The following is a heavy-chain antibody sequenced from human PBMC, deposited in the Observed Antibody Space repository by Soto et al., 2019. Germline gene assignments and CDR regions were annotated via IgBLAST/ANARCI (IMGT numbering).Heavy chain of an antibody. D-gene: IGHD3-3*01. CDR3: ARSGVMMEWLFVPRNWFDP. CDR1: GGSISSSSYY. J-gene: IGHJ5*02. CDR2: IYYSGST. Sequence: SETLSLTCTVSGGSISSSSYYWGWIRQPPGKGLEWIGSIYYSGSTYYNPSLKSRVTISVDTSKNQFSLKLSSVTATDTAVYYCARSGVMMEWLFVPRNWFDPWGQGTLVTVSS. V-gene: IGHV4-39*01.